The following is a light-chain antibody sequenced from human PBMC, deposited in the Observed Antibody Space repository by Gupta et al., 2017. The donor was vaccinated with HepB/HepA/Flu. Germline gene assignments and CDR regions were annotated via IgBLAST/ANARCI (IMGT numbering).Light chain of an antibody. J-gene: IGKJ1*01. V-gene: IGKV1-5*03. CDR3: QQYKSSPWT. CDR2: KAS. CDR1: QSISSW. Sequence: DIQMAQSPSTLSASVGDRVTITCRASQSISSWLAWYQQKPGKAPKLLIYKASTLESGVPSRFSGSGSGTEFTLTITNLQPDDFATYFCQQYKSSPWTFGQGTKA.